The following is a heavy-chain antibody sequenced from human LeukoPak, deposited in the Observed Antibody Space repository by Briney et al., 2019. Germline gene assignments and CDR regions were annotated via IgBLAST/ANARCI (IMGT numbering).Heavy chain of an antibody. CDR1: GFSFSSYA. V-gene: IGHV3-23*01. D-gene: IGHD6-13*01. CDR2: IRGSGTTT. Sequence: GGSLRLSCAASGFSFSSYAMSWVRQAPGKGLEWVSCIRGSGTTTYYADSVKGRFTIFRDNSRNTLNLQMNSLRVDDTAVYYCARSTLTMQAAGDFDSWGQGTLVTVSS. J-gene: IGHJ4*02. CDR3: ARSTLTMQAAGDFDS.